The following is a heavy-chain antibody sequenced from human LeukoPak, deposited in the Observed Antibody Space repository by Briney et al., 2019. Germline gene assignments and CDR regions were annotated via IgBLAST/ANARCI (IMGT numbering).Heavy chain of an antibody. D-gene: IGHD2-21*02. CDR1: GVSFSGYH. V-gene: IGHV4-34*01. J-gene: IGHJ6*03. CDR3: ARGGDCGGDCYPRYYYYYYYMDV. Sequence: SETLSLTCAVYGVSFSGYHWSWIRQSLGKGLEWIGEIDPYGGSNYNPSLKSRVTISVDTSKNQFSLKLSSVTAADTAVYYCARGGDCGGDCYPRYYYYYYYMDVWGKGTTVTVSS. CDR2: IDPYGGS.